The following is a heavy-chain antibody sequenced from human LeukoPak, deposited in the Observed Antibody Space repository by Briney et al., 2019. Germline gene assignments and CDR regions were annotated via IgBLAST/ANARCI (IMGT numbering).Heavy chain of an antibody. J-gene: IGHJ4*02. V-gene: IGHV4-59*01. Sequence: SETLSLTCTVSGGSISSYYWSWIRQPPGKGLEWIGYIYYSGSTNYNPSLKSRVTISVDTSKNQFSLKLSSVTAADTAVYYCARGHMSRIFDYWGQGTLVTVSS. D-gene: IGHD2-21*01. CDR2: IYYSGST. CDR1: GGSISSYY. CDR3: ARGHMSRIFDY.